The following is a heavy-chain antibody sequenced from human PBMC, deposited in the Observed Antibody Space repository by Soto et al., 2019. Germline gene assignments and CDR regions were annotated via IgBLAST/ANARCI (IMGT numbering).Heavy chain of an antibody. CDR3: ARDDYGAERDFDY. CDR1: GGSISSGGYY. Sequence: PSETLSLTCTVSGGSISSGGYYWSWIRQHPGKGLEWIGYIYYSGSTYYNPSLKSRVTISVDTSKNQFSLKLSSVTAADTAVYYCARDDYGAERDFDYWGQGTLVTVSS. V-gene: IGHV4-31*03. D-gene: IGHD4-17*01. CDR2: IYYSGST. J-gene: IGHJ4*02.